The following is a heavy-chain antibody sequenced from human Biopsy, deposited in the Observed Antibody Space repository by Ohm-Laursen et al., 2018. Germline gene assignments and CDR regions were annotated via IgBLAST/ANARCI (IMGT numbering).Heavy chain of an antibody. CDR2: LYTSGDT. CDR3: ATGPKRLTGTSYFES. CDR1: GGLNSNYY. V-gene: IGHV4-4*07. D-gene: IGHD1-7*01. J-gene: IGHJ4*02. Sequence: SETLSLTCSVSGGLNSNYYWSWVRQSAGKGLEWIGRLYTSGDTNYNPSLKSRVSVSEDTSRRQFSLRRTSVTAADTAVYYCATGPKRLTGTSYFESWGRGILVTVSS.